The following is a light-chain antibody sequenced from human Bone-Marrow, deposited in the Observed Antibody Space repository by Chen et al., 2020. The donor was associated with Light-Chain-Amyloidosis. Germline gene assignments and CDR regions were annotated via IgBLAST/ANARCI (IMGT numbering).Light chain of an antibody. J-gene: IGLJ2*01. CDR2: RDT. V-gene: IGLV3-25*03. Sequence: SYQLTQPPPLSVSPGQTARLTCPGDDLPTKYAYWYQQKPGQAPVLVIHRDTERPSGISERFSGSSSGTTATLTISGGQAEDEADYHCQSADSSGTYEVIFGGGTKLTVL. CDR3: QSADSSGTYEVI. CDR1: DLPTKY.